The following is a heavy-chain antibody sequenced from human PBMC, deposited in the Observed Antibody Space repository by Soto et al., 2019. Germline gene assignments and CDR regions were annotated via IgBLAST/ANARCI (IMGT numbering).Heavy chain of an antibody. J-gene: IGHJ4*02. CDR3: ARGTWATRFDY. D-gene: IGHD3-16*01. V-gene: IGHV4-34*01. Sequence: PSETLSLTCAVYGGSFSGYYWSWIRQPPGKGLEWIGEINHSGSTNYNPSLKSRVTISVDTSKNQFSLKLNSVTAADTAVYYCARGTWATRFDYWGQGTLVTVSS. CDR1: GGSFSGYY. CDR2: INHSGST.